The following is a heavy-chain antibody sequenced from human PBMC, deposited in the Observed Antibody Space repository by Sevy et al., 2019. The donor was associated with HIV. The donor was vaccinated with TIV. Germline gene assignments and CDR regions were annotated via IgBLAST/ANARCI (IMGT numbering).Heavy chain of an antibody. V-gene: IGHV3-7*01. D-gene: IGHD3-16*01. CDR3: ARLKLHYDPYYFDL. CDR1: GFTFSDYW. J-gene: IGHJ4*02. CDR2: IKQDGSKK. Sequence: GGSLRLSCAASGFTFSDYWMSWVRQAPEKGLEWVANIKQDGSKKYYVVSIKGRFIVSRDNAKKSLYLEMSSLRAEDTAVYYCARLKLHYDPYYFDLWGQGTLVTVSS.